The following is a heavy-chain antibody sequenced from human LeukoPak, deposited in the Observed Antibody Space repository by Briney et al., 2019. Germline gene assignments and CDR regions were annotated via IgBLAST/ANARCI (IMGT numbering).Heavy chain of an antibody. V-gene: IGHV4-61*02. CDR2: IYTSGST. J-gene: IGHJ4*02. Sequence: SETLSLTCTVSGGSISSGSYYWSWIRQPAGKGLEWIGRIYTSGSTNYNPSLKSRVTISVDTSKNQFSLKLSSVTAADTAVYYCARWNPSGSADFDYWGQGTLVTVSS. CDR1: GGSISSGSYY. CDR3: ARWNPSGSADFDY. D-gene: IGHD1-26*01.